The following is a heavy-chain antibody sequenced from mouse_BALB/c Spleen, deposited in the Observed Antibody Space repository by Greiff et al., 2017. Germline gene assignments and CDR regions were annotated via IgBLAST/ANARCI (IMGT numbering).Heavy chain of an antibody. V-gene: IGHV5-9*03. J-gene: IGHJ2*01. CDR3: ARDYYGTRDY. CDR2: ISSGGGNT. Sequence: EVKLMESGGGLVKPGGSLKLSCAASGFTFSSYTMSWVRQTPEKRLEWVATISSGGGNTYYPDSVKGRFTISRDNAKNNLYLQMSSLRSEDTALYYCARDYYGTRDYWGQGTTLTVSS. D-gene: IGHD1-1*01. CDR1: GFTFSSYT.